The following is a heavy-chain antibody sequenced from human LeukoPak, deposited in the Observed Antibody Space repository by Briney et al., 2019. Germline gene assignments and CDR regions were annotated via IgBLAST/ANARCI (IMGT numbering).Heavy chain of an antibody. J-gene: IGHJ4*02. D-gene: IGHD3-3*01. Sequence: KAGGSLRLSCAASGFTFSSFSMNWVRQAPGKGLEWVSSIYSTTTYIYYADSVKGRFTISRDNAENSLYLQMNSLRAEDTAVYYCARDFFFRDFWSGQTPWGQGTLVTVSS. CDR3: ARDFFFRDFWSGQTP. CDR1: GFTFSSFS. CDR2: IYSTTTYI. V-gene: IGHV3-21*01.